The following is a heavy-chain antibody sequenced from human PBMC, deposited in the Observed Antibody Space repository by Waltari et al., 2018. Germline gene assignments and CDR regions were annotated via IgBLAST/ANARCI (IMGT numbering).Heavy chain of an antibody. CDR2: IYYTGST. J-gene: IGHJ5*02. CDR3: ARGGGGDWEWFDP. D-gene: IGHD2-21*02. V-gene: IGHV4-59*01. CDR1: GGSISGFY. Sequence: QVQLQESGPSLLKPSETLSLICTVSGGSISGFYWSWVRQPPGKGVNWIGYIYYTGSTNFNPSLKRRVTMSVDTSKNQFSLKLSSVTAADTAFYYCARGGGGDWEWFDPWGQGTLVTVSS.